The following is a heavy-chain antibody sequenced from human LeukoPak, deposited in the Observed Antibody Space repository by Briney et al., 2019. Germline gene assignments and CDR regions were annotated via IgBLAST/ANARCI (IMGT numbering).Heavy chain of an antibody. CDR3: AKDRSSSRYYYYGMDV. J-gene: IGHJ6*02. CDR2: ISYDGSNK. V-gene: IGHV3-30*18. Sequence: GGSLILSCAASGFTFSSYGMHWVRQAPGKGLEWVAVISYDGSNKYYADSVKGRFTISRDNSKNTLYLQMNSLRAEDTAVYYCAKDRSSSRYYYYGMDVWGQGTTVTVSS. CDR1: GFTFSSYG. D-gene: IGHD6-13*01.